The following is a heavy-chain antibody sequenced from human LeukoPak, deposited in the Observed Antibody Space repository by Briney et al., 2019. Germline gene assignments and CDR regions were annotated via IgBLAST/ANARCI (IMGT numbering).Heavy chain of an antibody. Sequence: GGSLRLSCAASGFTFSSYAMSWVRQAPGKGLEWASAISGSGGSTYYADSVKGRFAISRDNSKNTLYLQMNSLRAEDTAVYYCAKVRVTTGTTEAIDYWGQGTLVTVSS. CDR3: AKVRVTTGTTEAIDY. D-gene: IGHD1-1*01. J-gene: IGHJ4*02. CDR1: GFTFSSYA. CDR2: ISGSGGST. V-gene: IGHV3-23*01.